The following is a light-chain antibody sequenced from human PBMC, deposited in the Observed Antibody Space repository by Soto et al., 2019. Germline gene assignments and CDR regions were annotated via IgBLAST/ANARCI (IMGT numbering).Light chain of an antibody. CDR3: TSYTSGSTWV. J-gene: IGLJ3*02. CDR1: SSDVRGYNY. Sequence: QSALTQPASVSGSPGQSITISCTGTSSDVRGYNYVSWYQQHPGKAPKLMIYEVSNRPSGVSNRFSGSKSGNTASLTISGLQAEDEADYYCTSYTSGSTWVFGGGTKLTVL. V-gene: IGLV2-14*01. CDR2: EVS.